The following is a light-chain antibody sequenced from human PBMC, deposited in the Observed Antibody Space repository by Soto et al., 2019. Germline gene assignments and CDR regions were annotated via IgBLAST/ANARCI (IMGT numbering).Light chain of an antibody. V-gene: IGLV1-40*01. CDR1: SSNIGAGHD. J-gene: IGLJ1*01. CDR3: QSYDSSLSAFV. Sequence: QSVLTQPPSVSGAPGQRITISCTGSSSNIGAGHDVHWYQQLPGIAPKLLIYENSNRPSGVPGRFSGSKSGTSASLAITGLQAEDEVDYYCQSYDSSLSAFVFGTGTKVTVL. CDR2: ENS.